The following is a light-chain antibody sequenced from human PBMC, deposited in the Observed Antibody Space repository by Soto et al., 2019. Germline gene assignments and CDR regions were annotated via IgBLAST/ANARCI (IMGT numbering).Light chain of an antibody. CDR1: QPISSW. V-gene: IGKV1-5*03. J-gene: IGKJ1*01. CDR3: HHYNSYSEA. CDR2: KAS. Sequence: DIQVSQSPSSLSGSVGYRVTITCRAGQPISSWLAWYQQKPGKATKLLIYKASTLKSGVPPSFSASGSRTQLPLTISSLQPDDFATYYCHHYNSYSEAFGPGTKVDIK.